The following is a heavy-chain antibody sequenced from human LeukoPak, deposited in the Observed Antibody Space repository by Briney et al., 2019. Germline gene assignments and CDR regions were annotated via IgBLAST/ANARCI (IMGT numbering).Heavy chain of an antibody. CDR1: GGSFSGYY. CDR3: ARFVDDRSSAY. Sequence: KPSETLSLTCAVYGGSFSGYYWSWIRQPPGKGLEWIGEISYSGSTSYNPPLKSPVTISVDTSKNQFSLKLSSVTAADTAVYYCARFVDDRSSAYWGQGTLVTVSS. V-gene: IGHV4-34*01. J-gene: IGHJ4*02. CDR2: ISYSGST. D-gene: IGHD6-6*01.